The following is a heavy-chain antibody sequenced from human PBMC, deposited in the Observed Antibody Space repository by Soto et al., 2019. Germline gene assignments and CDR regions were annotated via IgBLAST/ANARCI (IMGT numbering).Heavy chain of an antibody. Sequence: ETLSLTCTVSGGSISSYYWSWIRQPPGKGLEWIGYIYYSGSTNYNPSLKSRVTISVDTSKNQFSLKLSSVTAADTAVYYCARARGSSSGYYYYGMDVWGQGTTVTVSS. CDR3: ARARGSSSGYYYYGMDV. CDR2: IYYSGST. V-gene: IGHV4-59*01. D-gene: IGHD6-6*01. J-gene: IGHJ6*02. CDR1: GGSISSYY.